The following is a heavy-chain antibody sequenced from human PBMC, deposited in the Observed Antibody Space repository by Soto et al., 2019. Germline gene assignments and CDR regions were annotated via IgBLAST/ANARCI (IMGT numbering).Heavy chain of an antibody. D-gene: IGHD4-17*01. CDR2: ISSSSSYT. J-gene: IGHJ6*02. Sequence: QVQLVESGGGLVKPGGSLRLSCAAAGFTFSDYYMSWIRQSPGKGLEWVSYISSSSSYTNYADSVKGRFTISRDNAKNSLYLQMNSLRAEDTAVYYCARDDPEYGDSYYYGMDVWGQGTTVTVSS. V-gene: IGHV3-11*06. CDR3: ARDDPEYGDSYYYGMDV. CDR1: GFTFSDYY.